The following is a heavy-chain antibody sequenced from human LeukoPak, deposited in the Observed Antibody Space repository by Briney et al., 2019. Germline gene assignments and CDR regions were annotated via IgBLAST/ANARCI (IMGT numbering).Heavy chain of an antibody. J-gene: IGHJ3*02. CDR2: IYYSGST. D-gene: IGHD2-2*01. CDR3: ASLIVVVPAAIPRDAFDI. CDR1: GGSISSGDYY. Sequence: SETLSLTCTVSGGSISSGDYYWSWIRQPPGKGLEWIGYIYYSGSTYYNPSLKSRVTISVDTSKNQFSLKLSSVTAADTAVYYCASLIVVVPAAIPRDAFDIWGQGTMVTVPS. V-gene: IGHV4-30-4*08.